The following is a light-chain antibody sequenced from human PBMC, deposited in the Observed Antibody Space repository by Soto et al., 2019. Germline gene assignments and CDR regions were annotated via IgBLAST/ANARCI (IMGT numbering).Light chain of an antibody. J-gene: IGLJ3*02. Sequence: TGXSSDAGNYNFVSWYQQHPGKAPKVIIYEDSTRPSGVSNRISGSKSGNTASLTISGLQAEDEADYYCCSYAGSSTSWVFGGGTKLTVL. CDR2: EDS. V-gene: IGLV2-23*01. CDR1: SSDAGNYNF. CDR3: CSYAGSSTSWV.